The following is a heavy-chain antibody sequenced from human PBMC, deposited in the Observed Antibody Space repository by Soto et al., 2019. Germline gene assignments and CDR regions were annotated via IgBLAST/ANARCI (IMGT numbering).Heavy chain of an antibody. CDR2: IYYSGST. D-gene: IGHD1-1*01. V-gene: IGHV4-59*01. CDR1: GGSISSYY. J-gene: IGHJ3*02. Sequence: SETLSLTCTVSGGSISSYYWSWIRQPPGKGLEWIGYIYYSGSTNYNPSLKSRVTISVDTSKNQFSLKLSSVTAADTAVYYCARVWSTTGTDAFDIWGQGTMVTVSS. CDR3: ARVWSTTGTDAFDI.